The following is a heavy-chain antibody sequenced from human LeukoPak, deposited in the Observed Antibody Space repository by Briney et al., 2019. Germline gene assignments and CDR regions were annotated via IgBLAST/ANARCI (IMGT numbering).Heavy chain of an antibody. D-gene: IGHD3-22*01. CDR3: AMPDYYDSSGYNFQYFQH. CDR1: GFTFSSYA. CDR2: MSYDGSNK. V-gene: IGHV3-30-3*01. J-gene: IGHJ1*01. Sequence: GRSLRLSCAASGFTFSSYAMHWVRQAPGKGLEWVAVMSYDGSNKYYADSVKGRFTISRDNSKNTLYLQMNSLRAEDTAVYYCAMPDYYDSSGYNFQYFQHWGQGTLVTVSS.